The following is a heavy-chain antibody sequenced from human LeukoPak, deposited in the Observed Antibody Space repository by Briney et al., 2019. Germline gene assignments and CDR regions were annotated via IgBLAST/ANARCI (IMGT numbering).Heavy chain of an antibody. Sequence: PSETLSLTCTVSGGSISSYYWSWIRQPPGKGLEWIGYIYHSGSTYYNPSLKSRVTISVDRSKNQFSLKLSSVTAADTAVYYCARGWVGATNFDYWGQGTLVTVSS. V-gene: IGHV4-59*12. J-gene: IGHJ4*02. CDR3: ARGWVGATNFDY. CDR2: IYHSGST. D-gene: IGHD1-26*01. CDR1: GGSISSYY.